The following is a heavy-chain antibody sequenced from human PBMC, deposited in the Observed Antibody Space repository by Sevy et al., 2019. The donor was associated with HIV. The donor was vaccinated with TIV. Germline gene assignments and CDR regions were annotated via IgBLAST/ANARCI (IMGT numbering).Heavy chain of an antibody. CDR2: IYTSGST. D-gene: IGHD1-26*01. CDR1: GGSISSYY. J-gene: IGHJ6*02. CDR3: ARGGWGFPYYYYGMDV. Sequence: SETLSLTCTVSGGSISSYYWSWIRQPAGKGLEWIGRIYTSGSTNYNPSLKSRVTMSVDTSKNQFSLMLSSVTAADTAVYYCARGGWGFPYYYYGMDVWGQGTTVTVSS. V-gene: IGHV4-4*07.